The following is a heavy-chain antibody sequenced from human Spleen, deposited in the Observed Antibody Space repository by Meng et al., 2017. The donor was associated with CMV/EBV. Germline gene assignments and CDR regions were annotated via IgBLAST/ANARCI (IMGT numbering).Heavy chain of an antibody. J-gene: IGHJ5*02. Sequence: GLCAAELKCAGTCVRCSCKCSGYTIISYDIKWVGQATGKGLEWMGCMNPNSGTPGYATKFQGRVTMTRNTSISTAYMELSSLRSEDKAVYYCARGPYYYDSSGYYYGEFDPWGQGTLVTVSS. CDR2: MNPNSGTP. CDR1: GYTIISYD. D-gene: IGHD3-22*01. CDR3: ARGPYYYDSSGYYYGEFDP. V-gene: IGHV1-8*01.